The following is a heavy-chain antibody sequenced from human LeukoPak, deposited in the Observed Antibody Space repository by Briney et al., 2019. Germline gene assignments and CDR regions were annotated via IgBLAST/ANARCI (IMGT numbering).Heavy chain of an antibody. D-gene: IGHD3-22*01. CDR1: GFTFSSYA. CDR3: AKDWLLLLYHYFDY. CDR2: ISGSGGST. Sequence: GGSLRLSCAASGFTFSSYAMSWVRQAPGKGLEWVSAISGSGGSTYYADSVKGRFTISRDNSKNTLYLQVNSLRAEDTAVYYCAKDWLLLLYHYFDYWGQGTLVTVSS. J-gene: IGHJ4*02. V-gene: IGHV3-23*01.